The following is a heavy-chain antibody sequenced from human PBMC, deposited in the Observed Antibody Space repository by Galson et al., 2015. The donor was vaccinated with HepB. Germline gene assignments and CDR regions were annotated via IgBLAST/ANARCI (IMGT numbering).Heavy chain of an antibody. Sequence: SLRLSCAGSGFIFSAYDMNWVRQAPGKGLEWVSNIHTSGDRTYYADSVEGRFTISRDDSKNTLYLQMNNMRAEDTAIYYCAKDFNWPEGSWGQGTLVTVSS. J-gene: IGHJ5*02. V-gene: IGHV3-23*01. CDR1: GFIFSAYD. CDR2: IHTSGDRT. CDR3: AKDFNWPEGS.